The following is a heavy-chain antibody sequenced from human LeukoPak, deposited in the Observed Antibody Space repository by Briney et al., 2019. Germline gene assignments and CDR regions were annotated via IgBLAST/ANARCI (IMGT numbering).Heavy chain of an antibody. J-gene: IGHJ3*01. V-gene: IGHV4-34*01. CDR3: ARGAVSSGNYATDV. D-gene: IGHD1-26*01. Sequence: SETLSLTCAVYGGSFSGYYWSWIRQPPGKGLEWIGEINHSGSTNYNPSLKSRVTISVDTSKNQFSLKLSSVTAADTAVYYCARGAVSSGNYATDVWGQGTIVTVSS. CDR2: INHSGST. CDR1: GGSFSGYY.